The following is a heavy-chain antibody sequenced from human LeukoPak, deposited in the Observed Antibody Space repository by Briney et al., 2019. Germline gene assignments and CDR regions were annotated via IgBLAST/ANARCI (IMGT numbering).Heavy chain of an antibody. CDR2: IYYSGST. D-gene: IGHD3-22*01. J-gene: IGHJ4*02. CDR3: ALGLLLDY. V-gene: IGHV4-39*01. Sequence: PSETLSLTCTVSCGSLSSSSYYWGWIRQPPGKGLEWVGSIYYSGSTDYNPSLKSRVAISVDTSKNQFSLKRSSVTAADTAVYYCALGLLLDYWGQGTLVTVSS. CDR1: CGSLSSSSYY.